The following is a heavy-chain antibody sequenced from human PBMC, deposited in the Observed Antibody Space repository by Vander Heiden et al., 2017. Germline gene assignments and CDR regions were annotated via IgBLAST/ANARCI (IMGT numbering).Heavy chain of an antibody. D-gene: IGHD5-12*01. J-gene: IGHJ3*02. V-gene: IGHV3-30*18. Sequence: QVRLVESGGGVVQPGRFLRLSWTASGFTFSSYGMHWVSQAPGKGLEWVAVISYDGSNKYYADSVKGRFTISRDNSKNTLYLQMNSLRAEDTAVYYCAKEISGLDAFDIWGQGTMVTVSS. CDR1: GFTFSSYG. CDR3: AKEISGLDAFDI. CDR2: ISYDGSNK.